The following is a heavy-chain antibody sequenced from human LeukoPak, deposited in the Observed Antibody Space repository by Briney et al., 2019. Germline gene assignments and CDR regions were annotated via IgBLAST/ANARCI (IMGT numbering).Heavy chain of an antibody. J-gene: IGHJ4*02. D-gene: IGHD3-16*02. CDR1: GFTFSTYM. CDR3: ARTWGAIDY. Sequence: PGGSLRLSCAASGFTFSTYMMNWVRQAPGKGLEWVSYISSSGSNIYYADSVKGRFTISRDNAKSSLYLQMNSLRAEDTAVYYCARTWGAIDYWGQGSLVTVSS. V-gene: IGHV3-48*04. CDR2: ISSSGSNI.